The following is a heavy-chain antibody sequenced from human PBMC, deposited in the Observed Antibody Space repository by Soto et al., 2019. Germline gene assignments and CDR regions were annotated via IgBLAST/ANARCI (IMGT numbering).Heavy chain of an antibody. D-gene: IGHD3-9*01. CDR1: GFSLSTGGVA. J-gene: IGHJ6*02. CDR3: AHKLRYLDPMDV. Sequence: SGPTLVNPTQTLTLTCTFSGFSLSTGGVAVGWIRQPPGKALEWLALIYWNDVKLYSPSLKTRLTVTKDPSKNQVVPTMTNVGPVDTATYYCAHKLRYLDPMDVWGQGTTVTAP. CDR2: IYWNDVK. V-gene: IGHV2-5*01.